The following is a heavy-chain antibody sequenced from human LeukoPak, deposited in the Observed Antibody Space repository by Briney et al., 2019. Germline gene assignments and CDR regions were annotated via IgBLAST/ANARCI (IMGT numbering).Heavy chain of an antibody. CDR2: INHSGST. CDR1: GGSISSSNW. V-gene: IGHV4-4*02. CDR3: ASPGGSGSYYSYFDY. Sequence: SGTLSLTCTVSGGSISSSNWWSWVRQPPGKGLEWIGEINHSGSTNYNPSLKSRVTISVDTSKNQFSLKLSSVTAADTAVYYCASPGGSGSYYSYFDYWGQGTLVTVSS. J-gene: IGHJ4*02. D-gene: IGHD3-10*01.